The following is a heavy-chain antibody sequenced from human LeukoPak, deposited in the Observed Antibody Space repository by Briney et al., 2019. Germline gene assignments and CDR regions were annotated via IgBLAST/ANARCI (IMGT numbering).Heavy chain of an antibody. D-gene: IGHD1-1*01. Sequence: GGSLRLSCAASGFTFSSYWMHWVRQAPGKGLEWVANIKPDGSEKYYVDSVKGRFTISRDNAKNSLNLQMGSLRAEDTAVYYCARDPTTSQGSDAFDIWGQGTRVTVSS. CDR2: IKPDGSEK. CDR3: ARDPTTSQGSDAFDI. CDR1: GFTFSSYW. J-gene: IGHJ3*02. V-gene: IGHV3-7*01.